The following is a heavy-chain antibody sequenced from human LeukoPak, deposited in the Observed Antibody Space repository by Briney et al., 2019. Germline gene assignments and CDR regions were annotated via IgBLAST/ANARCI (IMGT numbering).Heavy chain of an antibody. V-gene: IGHV4-59*01. J-gene: IGHJ6*03. Sequence: PSETLSLTCTVSGGSISSYYWSWIRQPPGKGLEWIGYIYYSGSTYYNPSLRSRVTISVDTSKNQFSLKLSSVTAAATAVYYCARSSEGRYYYDRSGFSYYYYYMDVWGKGTTVTISS. D-gene: IGHD3-22*01. CDR1: GGSISSYY. CDR2: IYYSGST. CDR3: ARSSEGRYYYDRSGFSYYYYYMDV.